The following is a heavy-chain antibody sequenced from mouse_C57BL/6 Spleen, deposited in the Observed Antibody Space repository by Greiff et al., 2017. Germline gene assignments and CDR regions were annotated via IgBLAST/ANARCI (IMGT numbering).Heavy chain of an antibody. CDR3: ARLGDYDGFDY. J-gene: IGHJ2*01. CDR1: GYTFTSYT. D-gene: IGHD2-4*01. CDR2: INPSSGYT. Sequence: QVQLQQPGAELARPGASVKMSCKASGYTFTSYTMHWVKQRPGQGLEWIGYINPSSGYTKYNQKFKDKATLTADKSSSTAYMQLSSLTSEDSAVYYCARLGDYDGFDYWGQGTTLTVSS. V-gene: IGHV1-4*01.